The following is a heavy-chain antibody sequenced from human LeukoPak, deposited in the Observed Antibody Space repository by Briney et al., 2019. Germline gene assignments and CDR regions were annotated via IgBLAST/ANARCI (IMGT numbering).Heavy chain of an antibody. CDR1: GFTLDDYA. D-gene: IGHD1-26*01. J-gene: IGHJ4*02. CDR2: MSWNSGSI. V-gene: IGHV3-9*01. Sequence: PAGSLTLSCAPPGFTLDDYAMHWLRQAPAKGLAWVSGMSWNSGSIGYADSVKGRYTISRDNAQNSLYLQMNSLRAEDTPLYYCAKDMEREVAHSPSATFDYWGQGTLVTVSS. CDR3: AKDMEREVAHSPSATFDY.